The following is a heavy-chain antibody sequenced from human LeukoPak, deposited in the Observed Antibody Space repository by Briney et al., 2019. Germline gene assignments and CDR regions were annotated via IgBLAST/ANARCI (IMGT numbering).Heavy chain of an antibody. CDR2: TNPNSGGT. D-gene: IGHD4-23*01. CDR3: ATTGYGGTYDAFDI. Sequence: ASVKVSCKASGYTITGYYFHWVRQAPGQGLEWMGWTNPNSGGTNYAQKFQGRVTMTRDTSITTTYMELSRLRSDDTAVFYCATTGYGGTYDAFDIWGQGTRVTVSS. V-gene: IGHV1-2*02. J-gene: IGHJ3*02. CDR1: GYTITGYY.